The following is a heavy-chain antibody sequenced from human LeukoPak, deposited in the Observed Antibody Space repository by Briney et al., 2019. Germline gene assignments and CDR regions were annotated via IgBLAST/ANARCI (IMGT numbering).Heavy chain of an antibody. V-gene: IGHV3-30*03. D-gene: IGHD4-11*01. CDR3: ARGIAMTTLNAFDI. Sequence: GRSLRLSCAASGFTFSSYGMHWVRQAPGKGLEWVAVISYDGSNKYYADSVKGRFTISRENSKNTVYLQMNSLRTEDTAVYYCARGIAMTTLNAFDIWGQGTMVTVSS. CDR1: GFTFSSYG. J-gene: IGHJ3*02. CDR2: ISYDGSNK.